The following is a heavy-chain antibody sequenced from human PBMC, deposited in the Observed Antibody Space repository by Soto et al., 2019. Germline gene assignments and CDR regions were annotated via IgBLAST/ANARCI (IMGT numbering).Heavy chain of an antibody. CDR1: GDTFTGYY. CDR2: INPNSGVT. D-gene: IGHD5-12*01. J-gene: IGHJ6*03. Sequence: QVQLVQSGAEVKKPGASVTVSCRASGDTFTGYYMHWVRQAPGQGLEWMGWINPNSGVTKYAQKFQGWVTMTRDTSIRTVYMQLSRLRSDDTAVYYCARESGGATATLDYYYFYMDGWGTGTTVTVSS. CDR3: ARESGGATATLDYYYFYMDG. V-gene: IGHV1-2*04.